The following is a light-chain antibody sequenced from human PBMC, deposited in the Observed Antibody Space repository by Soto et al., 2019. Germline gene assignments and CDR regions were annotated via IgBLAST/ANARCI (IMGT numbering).Light chain of an antibody. CDR3: QQYNNWPPWT. Sequence: DIVLTQSPGTLSLSPGERATLSCRASQSVSSGYFAWYQQKPGQAPRLLIYGASTRATGIPARFSGSGSGTEFTLTISSLQSEDFAVYYCQQYNNWPPWTFGQGTKVDIK. J-gene: IGKJ1*01. CDR2: GAS. V-gene: IGKV3-15*01. CDR1: QSVSSGY.